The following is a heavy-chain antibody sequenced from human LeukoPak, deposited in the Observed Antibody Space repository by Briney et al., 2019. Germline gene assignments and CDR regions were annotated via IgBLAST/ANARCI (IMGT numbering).Heavy chain of an antibody. CDR3: ARARGGSGSYGHFDS. V-gene: IGHV4-59*10. CDR2: IYTSGST. CDR1: GGSFSGYY. Sequence: SETLSLTCAVYGGSFSGYYWTWIRQPAGKGLEWIGRIYTSGSTNYNPSLKSRVTMSVDTSKNQFSLKMSSLTAADTAMYYCARARGGSGSYGHFDSWGQGTLVTVSP. D-gene: IGHD1-26*01. J-gene: IGHJ4*02.